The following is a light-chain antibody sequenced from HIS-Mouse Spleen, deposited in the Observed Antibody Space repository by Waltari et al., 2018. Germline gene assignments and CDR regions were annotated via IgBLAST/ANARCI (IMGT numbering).Light chain of an antibody. Sequence: SSELTQDPAVSVALGQTVRITCQGDSLRSYYASWYQQKPGQDPVLVSYGKNNRPSGIPDRFSGSSSGNTASLTITGAQAEDEADYYCNSRDSSGNHVVFGGGTKLTVL. CDR1: SLRSYY. CDR3: NSRDSSGNHVV. J-gene: IGLJ2*01. CDR2: GKN. V-gene: IGLV3-19*01.